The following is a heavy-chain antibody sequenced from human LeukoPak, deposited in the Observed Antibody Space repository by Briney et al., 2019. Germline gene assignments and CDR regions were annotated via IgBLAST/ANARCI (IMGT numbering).Heavy chain of an antibody. CDR2: ISSSSSYI. D-gene: IGHD3-16*01. CDR1: GFTFSSYS. J-gene: IGHJ3*02. CDR3: ARDRAQGGAVGDAFDI. Sequence: GGSLRLSCAASGFTFSSYSMNWVRQAPGKGLEWVSSISSSSSYIYYADSVKGRFTISRDNAKNSLYLQMNSLRAEDTAVYYCARDRAQGGAVGDAFDIWGQGTMVTVSS. V-gene: IGHV3-21*01.